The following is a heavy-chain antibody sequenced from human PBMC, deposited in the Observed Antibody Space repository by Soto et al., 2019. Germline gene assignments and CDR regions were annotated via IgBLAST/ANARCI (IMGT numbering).Heavy chain of an antibody. CDR3: ATYYYGSGSYYNKLGY. CDR1: GGTFSSYA. V-gene: IGHV1-69*13. Sequence: SVKVSCKASGGTFSSYAISWVRQAPGQGLEWMGGIIPIFGTANYAQKFQGRVTITADESTSTAYMELSSLRSEDTAVYYCATYYYGSGSYYNKLGYWGQGTLVTVSS. D-gene: IGHD3-10*01. J-gene: IGHJ4*02. CDR2: IIPIFGTA.